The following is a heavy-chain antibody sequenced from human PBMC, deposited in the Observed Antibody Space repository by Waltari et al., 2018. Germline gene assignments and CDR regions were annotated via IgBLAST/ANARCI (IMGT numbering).Heavy chain of an antibody. D-gene: IGHD4-17*01. CDR2: INAGNGNT. V-gene: IGHV1-3*01. J-gene: IGHJ5*02. CDR3: ARAPYDYGDYDWFDP. CDR1: GYTFTRYA. Sequence: QVQLVQSGAEVKKPGASVKVSCKASGYTFTRYAMHWVRQAPGQRLEWMGWINAGNGNTKNSQKFQGRVTMTRETAASTAYMELSSLRSEDTAVYYGARAPYDYGDYDWFDPWGQGTLVTVSS.